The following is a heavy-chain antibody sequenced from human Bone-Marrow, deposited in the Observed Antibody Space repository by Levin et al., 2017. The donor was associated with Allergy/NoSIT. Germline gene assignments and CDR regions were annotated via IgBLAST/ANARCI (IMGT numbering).Heavy chain of an antibody. CDR2: FNVGSGNL. J-gene: IGHJ5*02. CDR3: AKGGEWFGEKWGWFDP. D-gene: IGHD3-10*01. Sequence: GESLKISCKTSGYTFTEHAIHWLRQAPGQGLEWLGWFNVGSGNLKYSQKLQGRITITSDTSATTSYMELRSLTSQDTATYYCAKGGEWFGEKWGWFDPWGQGTLVTVSS. CDR1: GYTFTEHA. V-gene: IGHV1-3*01.